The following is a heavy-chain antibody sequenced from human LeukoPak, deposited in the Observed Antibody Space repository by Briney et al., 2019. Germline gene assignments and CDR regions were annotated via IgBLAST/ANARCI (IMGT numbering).Heavy chain of an antibody. CDR3: ARDSGSGSNDY. J-gene: IGHJ4*02. Sequence: ASVKISCKASGYTFTSYAIHWVRQAPGQRLEWMGWISAGNGNTKYSQNFQGRVTFISNTSATTAFMELSSLRSEDAAVYYCARDSGSGSNDYWGQGTLVTVSS. CDR1: GYTFTSYA. V-gene: IGHV1-3*01. CDR2: ISAGNGNT. D-gene: IGHD1-26*01.